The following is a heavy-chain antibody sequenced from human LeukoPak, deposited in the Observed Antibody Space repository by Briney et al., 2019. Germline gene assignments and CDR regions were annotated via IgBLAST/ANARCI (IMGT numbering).Heavy chain of an antibody. Sequence: SVKVSCKASGFTFTSSAMQWVRQARGQRLEWIGWIVVGSGNTNYAQKFQGRVTITADKSTSTAYMELSSLRAEDTAVYYCARALRHSSSWYVFDYWGQGTLVTVSS. CDR1: GFTFTSSA. CDR3: ARALRHSSSWYVFDY. CDR2: IVVGSGNT. D-gene: IGHD6-13*01. J-gene: IGHJ4*02. V-gene: IGHV1-58*02.